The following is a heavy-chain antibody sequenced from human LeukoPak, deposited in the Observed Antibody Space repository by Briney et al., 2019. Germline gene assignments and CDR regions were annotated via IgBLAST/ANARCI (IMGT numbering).Heavy chain of an antibody. J-gene: IGHJ4*02. D-gene: IGHD2-21*02. V-gene: IGHV4-61*02. CDR2: IYTSGST. Sequence: ASETLSLTCTVSGGSISSGSYYWSRIRQPAGKGLEWIGRIYTSGSTNYNPSLKSRVTISVDTSKNQFSLKLSSVTAADTAVYYCARGGYCGGDCYFYYWGQGTLVTVSS. CDR1: GGSISSGSYY. CDR3: ARGGYCGGDCYFYY.